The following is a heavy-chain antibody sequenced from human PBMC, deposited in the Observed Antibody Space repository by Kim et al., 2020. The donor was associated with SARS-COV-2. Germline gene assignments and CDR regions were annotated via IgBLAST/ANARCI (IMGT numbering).Heavy chain of an antibody. CDR1: GFTFSSYG. CDR3: ASFRYYYNSSGYYNGMDV. CDR2: IWYDGSNK. J-gene: IGHJ6*02. D-gene: IGHD3-22*01. Sequence: GGSLRLSCAASGFTFSSYGMHWVRQAPGKGLEWVAVIWYDGSNKYYGDSVKGRFTISRDNSKNTLYLQMNSLRAEDTAVYYCASFRYYYNSSGYYNGMDVWGQGTTVTVSS. V-gene: IGHV3-33*01.